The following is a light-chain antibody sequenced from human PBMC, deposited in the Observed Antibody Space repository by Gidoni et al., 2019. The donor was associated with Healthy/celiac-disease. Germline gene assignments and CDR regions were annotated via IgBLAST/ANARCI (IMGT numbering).Light chain of an antibody. CDR1: NIGSKS. V-gene: IGLV3-21*04. J-gene: IGLJ2*01. CDR3: QVWDSSSDHPV. CDR2: YDS. Sequence: SYVLPQPPSVSVAPGKTARIPGGGNNIGSKSVHWYQQKPGQAPVLVIYYDSDRPSGIPERFSGSNSGNTATLTISRVEAGDEADDYCQVWDSSSDHPVFGGGTKLTVL.